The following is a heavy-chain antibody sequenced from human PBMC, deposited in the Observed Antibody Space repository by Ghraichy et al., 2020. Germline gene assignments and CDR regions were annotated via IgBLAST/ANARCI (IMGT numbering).Heavy chain of an antibody. CDR2: IYTSGST. D-gene: IGHD5-12*01. J-gene: IGHJ4*02. CDR3: ARGRGGYSGYDFYFDY. Sequence: ESLNISCTVSGGSISSYYWSWIRQPAGKGLEWIGRIYTSGSTNYNPSLKSRVTMSVDTSKNQFSLKLSSVTAADTAVYYCARGRGGYSGYDFYFDYWGQGTLVTVSS. V-gene: IGHV4-4*07. CDR1: GGSISSYY.